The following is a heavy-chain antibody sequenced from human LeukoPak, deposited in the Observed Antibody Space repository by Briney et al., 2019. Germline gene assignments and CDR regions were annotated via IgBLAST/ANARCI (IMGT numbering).Heavy chain of an antibody. CDR2: IKSDGSST. Sequence: PGGSLRLSCAASGFTFSNYWMHWVRQAPGKGLVWVSRIKSDGSSTSNAYSVKGRFTISIDNANNTLYLQMNSLRADDTAVYYCSRDPWQFAHDACDIWGGGTVDSVFS. V-gene: IGHV3-74*01. D-gene: IGHD3-10*01. CDR3: SRDPWQFAHDACDI. J-gene: IGHJ3*02. CDR1: GFTFSNYW.